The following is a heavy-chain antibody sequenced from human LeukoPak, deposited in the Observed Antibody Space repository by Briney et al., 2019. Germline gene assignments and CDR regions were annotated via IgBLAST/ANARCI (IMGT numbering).Heavy chain of an antibody. J-gene: IGHJ6*03. CDR2: ISSSSSTI. Sequence: GGSLRLSCAASGFTFSSYSMNWVRQAPGEGLEWVSYISSSSSTIYYADSVKGRFTISRDNSKNTLYLQMNSLRAEDTAVYYCAKDGYCSSTSCYDGAATYYYYYMDVWGKGTTVTVSS. V-gene: IGHV3-48*01. CDR3: AKDGYCSSTSCYDGAATYYYYYMDV. D-gene: IGHD2-2*03. CDR1: GFTFSSYS.